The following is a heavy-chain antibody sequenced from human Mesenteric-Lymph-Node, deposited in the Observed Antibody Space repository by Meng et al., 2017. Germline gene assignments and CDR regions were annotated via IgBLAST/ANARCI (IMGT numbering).Heavy chain of an antibody. Sequence: GESLKISCAASGFTFSDYYMSWIRQAPGKELEWVSYITSSGSTIYYADSVKGRFTISRDNAKNSLYLQMNSLRAEDTGVYYCARTKGGNSEFDYWGQGTLVTVSS. J-gene: IGHJ4*02. CDR3: ARTKGGNSEFDY. CDR1: GFTFSDYY. D-gene: IGHD4-23*01. CDR2: ITSSGSTI. V-gene: IGHV3-11*04.